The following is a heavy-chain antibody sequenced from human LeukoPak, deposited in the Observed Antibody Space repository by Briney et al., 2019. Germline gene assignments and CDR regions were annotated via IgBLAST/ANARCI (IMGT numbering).Heavy chain of an antibody. D-gene: IGHD5-18*01. CDR2: INHSGST. J-gene: IGHJ4*02. Sequence: SETLSLTCAVYGGSFSGYYWSWIRQPPGKGLEWIGEINHSGSTNYNPSLKSRVTISVDTSKNQFSLKLSSVTAADTAVYYCARGGPSIQLYAFDYWGQGTLVTVSS. CDR3: ARGGPSIQLYAFDY. V-gene: IGHV4-34*01. CDR1: GGSFSGYY.